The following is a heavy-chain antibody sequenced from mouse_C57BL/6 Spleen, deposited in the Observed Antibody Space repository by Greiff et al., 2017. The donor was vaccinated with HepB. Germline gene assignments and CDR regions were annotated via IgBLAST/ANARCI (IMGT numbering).Heavy chain of an antibody. D-gene: IGHD1-1*01. Sequence: QVHVKQSGAELVKPGASVKISCKASGYAFSSYWMNWVKQRPGKGLEWIGQIYPGDGDTNYNGKFKGKATLTADKSSSTAYMQLSSLTSEDSAVYFCARSEVYYYGSSPTWFAYWGQGTLVTVSA. CDR3: ARSEVYYYGSSPTWFAY. CDR2: IYPGDGDT. J-gene: IGHJ3*01. CDR1: GYAFSSYW. V-gene: IGHV1-80*01.